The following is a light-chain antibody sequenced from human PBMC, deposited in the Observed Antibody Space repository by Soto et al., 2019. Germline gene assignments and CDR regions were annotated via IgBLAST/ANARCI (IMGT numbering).Light chain of an antibody. Sequence: SYELTQPPSVSVSPGQTATITCSGDELGDRYACWYQQKPGQSPVVVIYQDNKRPSGIPERFSGSNSGSTATLTISGTQAMDEAEYYCQAWDSSTVVFGGGTKLTVL. J-gene: IGLJ3*02. CDR2: QDN. CDR1: ELGDRY. V-gene: IGLV3-1*01. CDR3: QAWDSSTVV.